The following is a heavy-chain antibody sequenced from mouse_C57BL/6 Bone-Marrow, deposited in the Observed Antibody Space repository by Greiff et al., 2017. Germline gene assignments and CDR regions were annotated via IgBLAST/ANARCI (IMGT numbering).Heavy chain of an antibody. CDR2: IYPGSGST. Sequence: QVQLQQPGAELVKPGASVTMSCKASGYNINSYWITWVKQRPGQGLEWIGDIYPGSGSTKYNAKFKSKATLTVDTSSSTAYMQLSSLTSEDSAVYYCARRLITTVDGFAYWGQGTLVTVSA. J-gene: IGHJ3*01. D-gene: IGHD1-1*01. CDR3: ARRLITTVDGFAY. CDR1: GYNINSYW. V-gene: IGHV1-55*01.